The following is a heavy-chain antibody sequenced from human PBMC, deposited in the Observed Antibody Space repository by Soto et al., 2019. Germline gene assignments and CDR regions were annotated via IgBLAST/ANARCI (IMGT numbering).Heavy chain of an antibody. J-gene: IGHJ5*02. CDR3: AGASDSTWYNWLDP. Sequence: QVPLVQSGAEVKKPGSSVKVSCKAPGGNFSSNGIRWVRQAPGQGLEFMGGIIPTFGTTNYAHKFRGRVTITADESTGTAYMELSSLRSDDTAVYFCAGASDSTWYNWLDPWGPGTLVTVSS. D-gene: IGHD4-4*01. CDR2: IIPTFGTT. V-gene: IGHV1-69*01. CDR1: GGNFSSNG.